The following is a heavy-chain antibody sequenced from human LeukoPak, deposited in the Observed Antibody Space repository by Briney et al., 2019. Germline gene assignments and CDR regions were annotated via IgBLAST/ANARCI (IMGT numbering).Heavy chain of an antibody. D-gene: IGHD3-3*01. CDR1: GFTFSSYG. V-gene: IGHV3-30*03. Sequence: GGSLRLSCAASGFTFSSYGMSWVRQAPGKGLEWVAVISYDGSNKYYADSVKGRFTISRDNSKNTLYLQMNSLRAEDTAVYYCARAGTGVVPQYYYMDVWGKGTTVTVSS. J-gene: IGHJ6*03. CDR3: ARAGTGVVPQYYYMDV. CDR2: ISYDGSNK.